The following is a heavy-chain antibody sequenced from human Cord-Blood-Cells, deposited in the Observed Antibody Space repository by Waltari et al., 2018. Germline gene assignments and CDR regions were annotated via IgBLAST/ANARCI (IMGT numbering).Heavy chain of an antibody. Sequence: QVQLQESGPGLVKPSQTLSLTCTVSGGSISSGAYYWSWIRQPPGKGLEWIGYIYYSGSTYYNPSLKSRVTISVDTSKNQFSLKLSSVTAADTAVYYCARASGMGQLGNNWFDPWGQGTLVTVSS. CDR2: IYYSGST. CDR1: GGSISSGAYY. D-gene: IGHD6-6*01. J-gene: IGHJ5*02. CDR3: ARASGMGQLGNNWFDP. V-gene: IGHV4-30-4*08.